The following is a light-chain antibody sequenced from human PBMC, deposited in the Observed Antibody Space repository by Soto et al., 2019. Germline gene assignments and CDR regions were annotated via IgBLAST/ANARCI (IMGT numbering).Light chain of an antibody. Sequence: EIVMTQSPATLSVSPGERATLSCRASQSVSSNLAWYQQKPGQAPRLLIYGASTRATGIPARFSGSGSGTEFTPTISSLQSEDFAVYYWQQYNNWRTFGQGTKVEIK. CDR3: QQYNNWRT. CDR1: QSVSSN. V-gene: IGKV3-15*01. J-gene: IGKJ1*01. CDR2: GAS.